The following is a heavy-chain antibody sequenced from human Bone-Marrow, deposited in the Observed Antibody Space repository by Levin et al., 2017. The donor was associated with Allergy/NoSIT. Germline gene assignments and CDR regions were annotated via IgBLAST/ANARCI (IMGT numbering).Heavy chain of an antibody. CDR3: AADYYDSSGSRWAFDI. D-gene: IGHD3-22*01. V-gene: IGHV1-58*02. CDR2: IVVGSGNT. J-gene: IGHJ3*02. Sequence: VASVKVSCKASGFTFTSSAMQWVRQARGQRLEWIGWIVVGSGNTNYAQKFQERVTITRDMSTSTAYMELSSLRSEDTAVYYCAADYYDSSGSRWAFDIWGQGTMVTVSS. CDR1: GFTFTSSA.